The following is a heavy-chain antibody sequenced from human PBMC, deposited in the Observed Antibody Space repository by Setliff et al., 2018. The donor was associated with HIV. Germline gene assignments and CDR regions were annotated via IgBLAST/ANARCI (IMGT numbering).Heavy chain of an antibody. J-gene: IGHJ4*02. CDR2: IYHTGSS. D-gene: IGHD3-22*01. Sequence: PSENLSLTCVVPGFSISSRYYWGWTRQSPGKGLEWIGNIYHTGSSYYNPSLNDRATMSLDTSKNQFSLKLNSVTAADTAVYYCARDVLGLVISVYGFWGQGIPVTVSS. CDR3: ARDVLGLVISVYGF. CDR1: GFSISSRYY. V-gene: IGHV4-38-2*02.